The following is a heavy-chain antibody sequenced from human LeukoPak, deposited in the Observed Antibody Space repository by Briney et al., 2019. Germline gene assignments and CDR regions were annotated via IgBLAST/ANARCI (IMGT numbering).Heavy chain of an antibody. CDR1: RFTFSSYS. D-gene: IGHD1-26*01. J-gene: IGHJ4*02. CDR2: ISSSGSTI. Sequence: GGSLRLSCAASRFTFSSYSMNWVRQAPGKGLEWVSYISSSGSTIYYADSVKGRFTISRDNAKNSLYLQMNSLRAEDTAVYYCARDLVGAPDYWGQGTLVTVSS. CDR3: ARDLVGAPDY. V-gene: IGHV3-48*04.